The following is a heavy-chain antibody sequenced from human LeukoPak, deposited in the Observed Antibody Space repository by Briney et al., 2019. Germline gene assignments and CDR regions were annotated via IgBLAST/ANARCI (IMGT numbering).Heavy chain of an antibody. Sequence: PGGSLRLSCAASGFTFSSYSMNWVRQAPGKGLEWVSYISSSSSTIYYADSVKGRFTISRDNAKNSLYLQMNSLRAEDTAVYYCARIPYAYTFYYYYMDVWGKGTTVTVSS. J-gene: IGHJ6*03. D-gene: IGHD3-16*01. CDR3: ARIPYAYTFYYYYMDV. CDR1: GFTFSSYS. CDR2: ISSSSSTI. V-gene: IGHV3-48*01.